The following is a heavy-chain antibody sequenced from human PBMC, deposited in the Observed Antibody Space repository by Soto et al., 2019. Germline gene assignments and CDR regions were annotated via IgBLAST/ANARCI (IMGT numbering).Heavy chain of an antibody. Sequence: PSETLSLPCTVSGGSVSNSNYYWGWIRQSPGKGLEWIGSVYYRGRSYSKSSVKSRVTISVDTSNNQFSLNLNSVTASDTAVYYCVSQRTSVLTQAYFDYWGPGALVTVSS. CDR2: VYYRGRS. V-gene: IGHV4-39*01. CDR1: GGSVSNSNYY. D-gene: IGHD2-8*01. CDR3: VSQRTSVLTQAYFDY. J-gene: IGHJ4*02.